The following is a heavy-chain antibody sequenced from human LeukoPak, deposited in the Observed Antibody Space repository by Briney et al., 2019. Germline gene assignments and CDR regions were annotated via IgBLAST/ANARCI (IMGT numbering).Heavy chain of an antibody. CDR2: ISWNSGSI. V-gene: IGHV3-9*01. Sequence: GGSLGLSCAASGFTFDDYAMHWVRQAPGKGLEWVSGISWNSGSIGYADSVEGRFTISRDNAKNSLYLQMNSLRAEDTALYYCARGQEYYYDSSGYCDYWGQGTLVTVSS. CDR1: GFTFDDYA. CDR3: ARGQEYYYDSSGYCDY. J-gene: IGHJ4*02. D-gene: IGHD3-22*01.